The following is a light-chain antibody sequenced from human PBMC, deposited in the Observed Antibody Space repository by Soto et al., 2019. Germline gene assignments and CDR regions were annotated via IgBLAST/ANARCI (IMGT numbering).Light chain of an antibody. Sequence: QSALTQPASVSGSPGQSITISCTGTSSDVGGYNYVSWYQQHPGKAPKLMIYEVSNRPSGVSNRFSGSKSGNTASLTISGLQAEDEAVYYCSSYARSSTLVFGGGTTLPVL. CDR1: SSDVGGYNY. V-gene: IGLV2-14*01. CDR2: EVS. J-gene: IGLJ2*01. CDR3: SSYARSSTLV.